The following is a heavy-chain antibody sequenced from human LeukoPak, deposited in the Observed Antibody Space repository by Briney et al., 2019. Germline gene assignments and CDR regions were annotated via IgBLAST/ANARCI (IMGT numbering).Heavy chain of an antibody. CDR1: GGSIGSDGYY. CDR3: ARGRYYGFSGDY. CDR2: IYYSGST. D-gene: IGHD3-10*01. Sequence: SETLSLTCTVSGGSIGSDGYYWNWIRQHPGTGLEWIGYIYYSGSTSYNPSLKSRLTISVDTSKNQFSLRLSSVTAADTAVYYCARGRYYGFSGDYWGQGTLVTVSS. V-gene: IGHV4-31*03. J-gene: IGHJ4*02.